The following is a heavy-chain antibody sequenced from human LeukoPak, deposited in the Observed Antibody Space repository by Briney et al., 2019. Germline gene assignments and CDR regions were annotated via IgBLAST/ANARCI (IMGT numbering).Heavy chain of an antibody. J-gene: IGHJ4*02. D-gene: IGHD4-17*01. CDR3: VIYGPDPSFDY. Sequence: GGSLRLSCAASGFTFSSYGMHWVRQAPGKGLEWVSYISSSSSTIYYADSVKGRFTISRDNAKNSLYLQMNGLRAEDTAVYYCVIYGPDPSFDYWGQGTLVTVSS. CDR1: GFTFSSYG. CDR2: ISSSSSTI. V-gene: IGHV3-48*04.